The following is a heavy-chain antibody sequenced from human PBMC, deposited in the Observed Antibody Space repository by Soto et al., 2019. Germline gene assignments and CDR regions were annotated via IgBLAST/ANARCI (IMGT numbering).Heavy chain of an antibody. V-gene: IGHV4-4*02. D-gene: IGHD3-9*01. Sequence: SETLSLTCAVAGGSISDNWWSWVRQAPGKGLEWIGEIYHSGTTYYNPSLKSRVTIFLDKSKSQFSLKLNSVTAADSAVYFCARLEGLATISYYFDFWGQGALVTVSS. CDR3: ARLEGLATISYYFDF. CDR1: GGSISDNW. J-gene: IGHJ4*02. CDR2: IYHSGTT.